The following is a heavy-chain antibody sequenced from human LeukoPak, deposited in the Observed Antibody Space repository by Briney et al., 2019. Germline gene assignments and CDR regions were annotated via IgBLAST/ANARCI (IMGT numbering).Heavy chain of an antibody. J-gene: IGHJ4*02. Sequence: GGSLRLSCAASGFTFSSYWMHWVRQAAGKGLVWVSRINSDGSSTSYADSVKGRFTISRDNPKNTLYLQMNSLRPEDTAVYYCANGPSVDHNTGGQRTLVTVSS. CDR3: ANGPSVDHNT. CDR1: GFTFSSYW. V-gene: IGHV3-74*01. D-gene: IGHD5/OR15-5a*01. CDR2: INSDGSST.